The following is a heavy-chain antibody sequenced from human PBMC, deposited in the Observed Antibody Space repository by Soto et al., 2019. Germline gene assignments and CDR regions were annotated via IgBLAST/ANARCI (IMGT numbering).Heavy chain of an antibody. CDR3: AKDSYYGSGIPDY. CDR1: GFTFSTYG. Sequence: GGSLRLSCAASGFTFSTYGMHWVRQAPGKGLEWVAVISNDGSNKYYADSVKGRFSISRDNSKNTLYLQMNSLRPEDTAVYYCAKDSYYGSGIPDYWGQGTLVTVSS. V-gene: IGHV3-30*18. D-gene: IGHD3-10*01. J-gene: IGHJ4*02. CDR2: ISNDGSNK.